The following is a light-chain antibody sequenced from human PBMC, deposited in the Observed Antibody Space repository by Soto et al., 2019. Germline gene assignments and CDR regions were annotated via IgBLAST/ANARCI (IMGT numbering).Light chain of an antibody. CDR1: SSDVGNYNL. V-gene: IGLV2-23*02. CDR3: CSYAGSNYV. Sequence: SVLTQPASVSGSPGQSITISCTGTSSDVGNYNLVSWYQHHPGKAPKLIIYEVSKRPSGVSNRFSGSKSGDTASLTISGLQAEDEADYYCCSYAGSNYVFGTGTKLTVL. CDR2: EVS. J-gene: IGLJ1*01.